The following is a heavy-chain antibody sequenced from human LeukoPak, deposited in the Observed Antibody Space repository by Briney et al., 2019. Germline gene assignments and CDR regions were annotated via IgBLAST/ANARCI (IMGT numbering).Heavy chain of an antibody. CDR3: ARGHLRSGDFLGFDA. CDR1: GGPFSDHS. V-gene: IGHV4-34*01. J-gene: IGHJ4*02. CDR2: VHRGRSP. Sequence: PSETLSLTCAVYGGPFSDHSWSWIRQRPGTGLEGIGEVHRGRSPNYTPSLKSRVTISIDTSKNQFSLQMKSATAADTSLYYCARGHLRSGDFLGFDAWGQGTLVTVSS. D-gene: IGHD1-26*01.